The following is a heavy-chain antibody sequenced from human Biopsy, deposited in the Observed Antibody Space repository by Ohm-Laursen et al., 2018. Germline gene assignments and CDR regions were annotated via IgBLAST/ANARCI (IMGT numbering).Heavy chain of an antibody. J-gene: IGHJ4*02. CDR1: GFTFSRSV. Sequence: SLRLSCAASGFTFSRSVMHWVRQAPGKGLMWVSRIHGDERSATYAEPVRGRFTISRDNAKNTLHLQMNSLRPEDTAVYYCTGDSGGLGDYWGQGALVTVSS. V-gene: IGHV3-74*03. CDR3: TGDSGGLGDY. D-gene: IGHD2-8*02. CDR2: IHGDERSA.